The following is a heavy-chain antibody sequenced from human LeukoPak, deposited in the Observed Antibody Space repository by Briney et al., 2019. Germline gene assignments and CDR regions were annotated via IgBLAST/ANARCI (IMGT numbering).Heavy chain of an antibody. J-gene: IGHJ5*02. D-gene: IGHD3-10*01. V-gene: IGHV4-34*01. CDR1: VGTFRVYL. CDR2: IDHSGST. Sequence: SETLSLTCAVSVGTFRVYLWSCIPYPPRKGLAWLAQIDHSGSTNYNASLESRVIVSVDTSKNLVSLKLKSVTAANTAVYYCARGVRFHVGSGNWFDLWGQGTLVTVSS. CDR3: ARGVRFHVGSGNWFDL.